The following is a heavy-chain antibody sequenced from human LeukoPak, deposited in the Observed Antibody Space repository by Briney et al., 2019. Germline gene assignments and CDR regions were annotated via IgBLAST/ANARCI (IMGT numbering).Heavy chain of an antibody. CDR2: INPYNGNT. D-gene: IGHD5-18*01. CDR3: ARDGEVGYTADFDY. J-gene: IGHJ4*02. V-gene: IGHV1-18*04. CDR1: GYSFTTNG. Sequence: ASVKISCKASGYSFTTNGIIWVRQAPGQVLEWMGRINPYNGNTNYAQRLQGRVTMTTDTSTSTAYMELRSLGFDDTAVYYCARDGEVGYTADFDYWGQGTLVTVSS.